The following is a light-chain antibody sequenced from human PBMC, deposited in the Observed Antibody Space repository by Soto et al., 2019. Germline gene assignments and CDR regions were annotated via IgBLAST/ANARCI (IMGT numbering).Light chain of an antibody. CDR3: QQYNNWPRRK. V-gene: IGKV3-15*01. CDR1: QSVSSN. Sequence: EIVMPQSPATLSVSPGERATLSCRASQSVSSNLAWYQQKPGQAPILLIYGASTMATGIPTRFSGSGSGTACTLTISSLQSEDFGVYYCQQYNNWPRRKFGQGTKVEIK. CDR2: GAS. J-gene: IGKJ1*01.